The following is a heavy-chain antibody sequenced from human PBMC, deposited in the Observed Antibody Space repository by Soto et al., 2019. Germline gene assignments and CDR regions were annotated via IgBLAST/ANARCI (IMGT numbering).Heavy chain of an antibody. CDR1: GGSIRSDDYH. CDR2: IYYTGST. V-gene: IGHV4-30-4*01. Sequence: SETLSLTXTVSGGSIRSDDYHWSWIRQPPGKGLEWIGYIYYTGSTYYNPSLKSRINISGDTSKNQFSLKPSSVTAADTAVYYCAVCRGFSNYYFDSWGQGTLVTVSS. J-gene: IGHJ4*02. CDR3: AVCRGFSNYYFDS. D-gene: IGHD2-15*01.